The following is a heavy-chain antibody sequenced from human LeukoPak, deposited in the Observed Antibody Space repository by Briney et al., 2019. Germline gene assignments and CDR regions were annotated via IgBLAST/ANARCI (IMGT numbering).Heavy chain of an antibody. D-gene: IGHD6-13*01. J-gene: IGHJ4*02. CDR3: ARELRYSSNPFDY. CDR2: ISSSSSTM. CDR1: GFTFSSYS. V-gene: IGHV3-48*04. Sequence: GSLRLSCAASGFTFSSYSMNWVRQAPGKGLEWVSYISSSSSTMYYADSVKGRFTISRDNAKNSLYLQMNSLRAEDTAVYYCARELRYSSNPFDYWGQGTLVTVSS.